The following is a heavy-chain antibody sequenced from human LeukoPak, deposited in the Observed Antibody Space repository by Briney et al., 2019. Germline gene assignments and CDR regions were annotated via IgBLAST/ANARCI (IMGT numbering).Heavy chain of an antibody. CDR3: ARDLRDAYGEFDY. Sequence: GGSLRLSCAASGFTFSSYEMNWVRQAPGEGLEWVSYISSSGSIIYYADSVKGRFIISRDNAKNSLYLQMNSLRAEDTAVYYCARDLRDAYGEFDYWGQGTLVTVSS. V-gene: IGHV3-48*03. D-gene: IGHD3-10*01. J-gene: IGHJ4*02. CDR1: GFTFSSYE. CDR2: ISSSGSII.